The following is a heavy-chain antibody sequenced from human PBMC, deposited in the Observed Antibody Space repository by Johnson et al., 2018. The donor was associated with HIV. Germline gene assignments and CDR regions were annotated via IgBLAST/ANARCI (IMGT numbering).Heavy chain of an antibody. Sequence: VQLVESGGGLVQPGGSLRLSCAASGFTFSSYAMSWVRQAPRKGLEWVSAISGSGGYTYYADSVKGRFTISRDSSKNTLYLQMNSLRAEDTAVYYCAKDRFRWELLDGDTFDIWGQGTMVTVSS. J-gene: IGHJ3*02. V-gene: IGHV3-23*04. CDR1: GFTFSSYA. CDR3: AKDRFRWELLDGDTFDI. D-gene: IGHD1-26*01. CDR2: ISGSGGYT.